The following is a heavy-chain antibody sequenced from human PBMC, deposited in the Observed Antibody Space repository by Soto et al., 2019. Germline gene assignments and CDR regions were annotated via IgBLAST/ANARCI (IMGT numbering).Heavy chain of an antibody. CDR3: ASDRGEQNWFDP. Sequence: ASVKVSCKASGYTFTSYAMHWVRQAPGQRLEWMGWINAGNGNTKYSQKFQGRVTITADESTSTAYMELSSLRSEDTAVYYCASDRGEQNWFDPWGQGTLVTVSS. CDR1: GYTFTSYA. CDR2: INAGNGNT. V-gene: IGHV1-3*01. J-gene: IGHJ5*02.